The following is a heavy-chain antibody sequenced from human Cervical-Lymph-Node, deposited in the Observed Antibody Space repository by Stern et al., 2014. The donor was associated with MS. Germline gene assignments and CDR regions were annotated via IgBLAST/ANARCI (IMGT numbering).Heavy chain of an antibody. D-gene: IGHD3-3*01. CDR3: ARVSYDFWSGYYVFDY. J-gene: IGHJ4*02. Sequence: VQLLASVPGLVKPSKTLSLTCTVSAGSISSGGYYCSWIRQHPRKGQEWIEYLYYSGSTYYIPSLKSRVTISVDTSKNQFSLKLSSVTAADTAVYYCARVSYDFWSGYYVFDYWGQGTLVTVSS. CDR2: LYYSGST. V-gene: IGHV4-31*03. CDR1: AGSISSGGYY.